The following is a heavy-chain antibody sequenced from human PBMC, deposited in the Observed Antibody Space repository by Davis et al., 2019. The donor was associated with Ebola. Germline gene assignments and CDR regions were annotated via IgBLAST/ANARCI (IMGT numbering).Heavy chain of an antibody. Sequence: GESLKISCAASGFTFSSYSMNWVRQAPGKGLEWVSYISSSSSTIYYADSVKGRFTISRDNAKNSLYLQMNSLRDEGTAVYYCARTNIAARIFTDYWGQGTLVTVSS. CDR3: ARTNIAARIFTDY. D-gene: IGHD6-6*01. V-gene: IGHV3-48*02. CDR2: ISSSSSTI. CDR1: GFTFSSYS. J-gene: IGHJ4*02.